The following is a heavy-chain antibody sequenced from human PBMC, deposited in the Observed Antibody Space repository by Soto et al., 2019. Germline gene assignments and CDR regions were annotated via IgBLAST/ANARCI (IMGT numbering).Heavy chain of an antibody. CDR1: GFTFSTYW. CDR2: IKNDGSGT. CDR3: VRGDGDYYDGNGYLGRH. Sequence: EVQLVESGGGLVQPGGSLRPSCAASGFTFSTYWMHWVRQAPGKGLVWVSRIKNDGSGTYYVDSVEGRFTISRDNAKNSLYLQMNSLRAEDTAVYYCVRGDGDYYDGNGYLGRHWGQGTLVTVSS. D-gene: IGHD3-22*01. J-gene: IGHJ4*02. V-gene: IGHV3-74*01.